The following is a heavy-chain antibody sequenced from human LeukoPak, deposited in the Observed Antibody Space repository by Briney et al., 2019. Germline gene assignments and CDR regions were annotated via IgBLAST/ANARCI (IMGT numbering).Heavy chain of an antibody. CDR2: ISSAGTTT. Sequence: PGGSLRLSCAASGFTFSTYAMHWVRQAPGKGLEWVAFISSAGTTTYYADSVKGRFTISRDNSKNTLYLQMNSLRAEDTAVYYCANAHPSYCSSTSCHYWGQGTLVTVSS. CDR3: ANAHPSYCSSTSCHY. CDR1: GFTFSTYA. D-gene: IGHD2-2*01. J-gene: IGHJ4*02. V-gene: IGHV3-30-3*01.